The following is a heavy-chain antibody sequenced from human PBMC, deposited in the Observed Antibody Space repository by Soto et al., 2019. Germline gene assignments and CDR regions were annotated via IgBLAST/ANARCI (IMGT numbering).Heavy chain of an antibody. Sequence: PGGSLGVSSAASGFILNWLPLNLVRQAPGKGLEWVSYISSSGSTIYYADSVNGRFTISRDNGKNSLYLQMNSLRAEDTAVYYCARAPIEMATTGSGMDVWGQGTTVTVSS. CDR2: ISSSGSTI. V-gene: IGHV3-48*01. CDR1: GFILNWLP. CDR3: ARAPIEMATTGSGMDV. J-gene: IGHJ6*02. D-gene: IGHD5-12*01.